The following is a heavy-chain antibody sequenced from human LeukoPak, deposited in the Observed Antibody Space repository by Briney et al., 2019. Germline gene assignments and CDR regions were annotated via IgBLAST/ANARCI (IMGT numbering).Heavy chain of an antibody. CDR2: ISSNGGST. Sequence: GGSLRLSCAASGFTFSSYAMHWVRQAPGKGLEYVSAISSNGGSTYYANSVKGRFTISRDNSKNTLYLQMGSLRAEDVAVYYCARAQPIAYYYYYMDVWGKGTTVTVSS. V-gene: IGHV3-64*01. D-gene: IGHD2-2*01. CDR3: ARAQPIAYYYYYMDV. CDR1: GFTFSSYA. J-gene: IGHJ6*03.